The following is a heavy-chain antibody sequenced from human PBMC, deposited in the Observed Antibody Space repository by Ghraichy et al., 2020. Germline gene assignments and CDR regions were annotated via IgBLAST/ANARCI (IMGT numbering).Heavy chain of an antibody. Sequence: ASVKVSCKASGYTFTGYYMHWVRQAPGQGLEWMGWINPNSGGTNYAQKFQGRVTMTRDTSISTAYMELSRLRSDDTAVYYCARGEDFWSGFQGTNWFDPWGQGTLVTVSS. CDR3: ARGEDFWSGFQGTNWFDP. CDR1: GYTFTGYY. D-gene: IGHD3-3*01. CDR2: INPNSGGT. V-gene: IGHV1-2*02. J-gene: IGHJ5*02.